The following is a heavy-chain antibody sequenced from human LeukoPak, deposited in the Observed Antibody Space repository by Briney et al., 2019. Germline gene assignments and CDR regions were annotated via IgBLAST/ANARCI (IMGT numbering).Heavy chain of an antibody. CDR2: IYTSKSM. CDR1: GGSISSGFYD. D-gene: IGHD3-9*01. J-gene: IGHJ4*02. CDR3: ARDYDILTGYYGSVFDY. V-gene: IGHV4-61*09. Sequence: SETLSLTCTVSGGSISSGFYDWYWIRQPAGKGLEWIGHIYTSKSMNYNPSLKSRVTISVDTSKNQFSLKLSSVTAADTAVYYCARDYDILTGYYGSVFDYWGQGTLVTVSS.